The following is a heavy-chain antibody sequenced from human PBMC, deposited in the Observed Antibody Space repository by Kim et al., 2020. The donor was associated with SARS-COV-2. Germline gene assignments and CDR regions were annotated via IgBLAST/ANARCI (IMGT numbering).Heavy chain of an antibody. CDR1: GFTFSSYA. D-gene: IGHD1-26*01. V-gene: IGHV3-23*01. Sequence: GGSLRLSCAASGFTFSSYAMSWVRQAPGKGLEWVSAISGSGGSTYYADSVKGRFTISRDNSKNTLYLQMNSLRAEDTAVYYCAKSKGPPGGSYWGVYYFDYWGQGTLVTVSS. CDR2: ISGSGGST. J-gene: IGHJ4*02. CDR3: AKSKGPPGGSYWGVYYFDY.